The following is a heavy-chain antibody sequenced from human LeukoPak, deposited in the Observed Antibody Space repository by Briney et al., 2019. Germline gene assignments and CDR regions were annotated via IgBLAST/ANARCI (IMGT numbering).Heavy chain of an antibody. CDR1: GDSVSTNSAA. D-gene: IGHD6-13*01. CDR3: ARGVYIAAAQYGY. Sequence: SQTLSLTCVISGDSVSTNSAAWTWIRQSPSRGLEWLGRTYYKSQWYYDYPESLKSRITINPDTSKNQFSLQLKSVTPEDTAVYYCARGVYIAAAQYGYWGQGTLVTVSS. J-gene: IGHJ4*02. V-gene: IGHV6-1*01. CDR2: TYYKSQWYY.